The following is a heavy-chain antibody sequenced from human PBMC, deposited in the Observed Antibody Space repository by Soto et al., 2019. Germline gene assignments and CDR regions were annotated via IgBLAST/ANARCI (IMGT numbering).Heavy chain of an antibody. Sequence: QVQLVQSGAEEKKPGASVKVSCKASGYTFTSYAMHWVRQAPGQRLEWMGWINAGNGNTKYSQKFQGRVTITRDTSASTAYMELSSLRSEDTAVYSCARGALQLERRFWFDPWGQGTLVTVSS. D-gene: IGHD1-1*01. CDR3: ARGALQLERRFWFDP. CDR1: GYTFTSYA. CDR2: INAGNGNT. J-gene: IGHJ5*02. V-gene: IGHV1-3*05.